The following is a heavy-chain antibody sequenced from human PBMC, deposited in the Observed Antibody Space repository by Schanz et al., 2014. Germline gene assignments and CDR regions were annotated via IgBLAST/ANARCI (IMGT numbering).Heavy chain of an antibody. V-gene: IGHV3-23*04. CDR1: GFTFSSYA. CDR2: ISGRDGST. CDR3: ARGGFGEVSYFDY. D-gene: IGHD3-10*01. J-gene: IGHJ4*02. Sequence: EVQLVESGGGLVQPGGSLRLSCVASGFTFSSYAMTWVRQAPGMGLEWVSAISGRDGSTYYADSVRGRFTISRDNSKNTLYLQMNSLRPEDTAVYYCARGGFGEVSYFDYWGQGTLVTVSS.